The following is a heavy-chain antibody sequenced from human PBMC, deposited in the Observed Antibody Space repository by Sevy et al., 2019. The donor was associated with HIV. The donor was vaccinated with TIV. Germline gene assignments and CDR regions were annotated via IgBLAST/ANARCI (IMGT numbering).Heavy chain of an antibody. CDR3: AKDMILVVGEALDI. V-gene: IGHV3-23*01. CDR1: ELTVSNYA. CDR2: ISGSGGET. D-gene: IGHD3-22*01. Sequence: GGSLRLSCAASELTVSNYAMSWVRQAPGKGLEWVSSISGSGGETFYADSVKGRFTIARDKSKNMLLLQMNSLRAEDTALYYCAKDMILVVGEALDIWGQGTMVTVSS. J-gene: IGHJ3*02.